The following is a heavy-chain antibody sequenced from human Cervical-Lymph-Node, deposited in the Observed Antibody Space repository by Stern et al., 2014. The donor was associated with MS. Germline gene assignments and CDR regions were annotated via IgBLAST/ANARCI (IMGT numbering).Heavy chain of an antibody. D-gene: IGHD1-14*01. CDR2: IDWDDDK. CDR1: GFSLSTSGMC. V-gene: IGHV2-70*15. CDR3: ARIMVSEGMYVSTGP. J-gene: IGHJ5*02. Sequence: QVTLKESGPALVKPTQTLTLTCTFSGFSLSTSGMCVSWIRQPPGKALEWLARIDWDDDKYYSTSLKTRLTISKDTSKNQVVLTMTNMDPVDTATYYCARIMVSEGMYVSTGPWGQGTLVTVSS.